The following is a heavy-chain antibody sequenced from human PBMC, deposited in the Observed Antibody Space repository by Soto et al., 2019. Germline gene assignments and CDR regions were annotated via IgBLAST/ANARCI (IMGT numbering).Heavy chain of an antibody. CDR3: AKRPASTGFGDPFDI. Sequence: EVRLLESGGDLVQPGGSLRLSCAASGFTFSTYAMSSVRQAPGKGLAWVSSVSRSGGNTYYTDTVKGRFTISRDNSKNTLYLQMNSLRGEDTAIYYCAKRPASTGFGDPFDIWGQGTMVTVSS. J-gene: IGHJ3*02. CDR1: GFTFSTYA. V-gene: IGHV3-23*01. CDR2: VSRSGGNT. D-gene: IGHD3-10*01.